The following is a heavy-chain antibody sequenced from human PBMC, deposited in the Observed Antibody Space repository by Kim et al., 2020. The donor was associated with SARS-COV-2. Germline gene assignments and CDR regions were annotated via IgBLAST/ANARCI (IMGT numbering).Heavy chain of an antibody. CDR2: IYYSGST. CDR3: ARDSSGGRSSSWYLSGWFDP. V-gene: IGHV4-61*01. J-gene: IGHJ5*02. D-gene: IGHD6-13*01. Sequence: SETLSLTCTVSGGSVSSGSYYWSWIRQPPGKGLEWIGYIYYSGSTNYNPSLKSRVTISVDTSKNQFSLKLSSVTAADTAVYYCARDSSGGRSSSWYLSGWFDPWGQGALVTVSS. CDR1: GGSVSSGSYY.